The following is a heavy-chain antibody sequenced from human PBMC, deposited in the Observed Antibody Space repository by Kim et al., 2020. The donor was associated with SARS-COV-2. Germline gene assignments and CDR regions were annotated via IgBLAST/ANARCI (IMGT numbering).Heavy chain of an antibody. V-gene: IGHV4-59*08. CDR2: SNYNGGT. CDR1: GCSISSGY. D-gene: IGHD3-16*01. Sequence: SETLSLTCTVSGCSISSGYWWWCLRQPRKGREGRVGSNYNGGTNYNNSLMRRLTISVEKTKNNHSLMLRSSATADAAAEYCSRRSEGEGYGMDGWGQGT. CDR3: SRRSEGEGYGMDG. J-gene: IGHJ6*01.